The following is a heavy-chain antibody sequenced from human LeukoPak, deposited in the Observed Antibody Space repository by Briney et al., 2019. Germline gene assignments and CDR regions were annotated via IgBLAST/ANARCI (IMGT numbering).Heavy chain of an antibody. CDR1: GLTFTLYA. CDR3: AKDRAPMDV. Sequence: GGSLRLSCAASGLTFTLYAMSWVRQAPGKGLEWVSGISGSGGSTYYADSVKGRFTISRDNSKNTLYLQMNTLRAEDTAVYYCAKDRAPMDVWGQGTTVTVSS. CDR2: ISGSGGST. D-gene: IGHD4/OR15-4a*01. J-gene: IGHJ6*02. V-gene: IGHV3-23*01.